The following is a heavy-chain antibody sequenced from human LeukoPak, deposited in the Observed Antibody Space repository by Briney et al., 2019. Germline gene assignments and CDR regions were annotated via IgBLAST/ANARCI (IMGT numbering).Heavy chain of an antibody. D-gene: IGHD3-10*01. CDR3: ARGFVKRITMVRGVKWDYYYYMDV. J-gene: IGHJ6*03. V-gene: IGHV1-8*01. Sequence: GASVKVSCKASGYTFTSYDINWVRQATGQGLEWMGWMNPNSGNTGHAQKFQGRVTMTRNTSISTAYMELSSLRSEDTAVYYCARGFVKRITMVRGVKWDYYYYMDVWGKGTTVTISS. CDR2: MNPNSGNT. CDR1: GYTFTSYD.